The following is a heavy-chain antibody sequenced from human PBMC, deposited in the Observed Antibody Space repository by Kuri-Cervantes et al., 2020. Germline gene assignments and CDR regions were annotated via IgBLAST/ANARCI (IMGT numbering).Heavy chain of an antibody. CDR1: GYTLTDYY. CDR3: ARVRLYYGSGSYYSLGAFDI. V-gene: IGHV1-18*04. J-gene: IGHJ3*02. Sequence: ASVKVSFRATGYTLTDYYMHWVRQAPGQGLEWMGWISAYNGNTNYAQKLHGRVTMTTDTSTSTAYMELRSLRSDDTAVYYCARVRLYYGSGSYYSLGAFDIWCEGTMVTISS. D-gene: IGHD3-10*01. CDR2: ISAYNGNT.